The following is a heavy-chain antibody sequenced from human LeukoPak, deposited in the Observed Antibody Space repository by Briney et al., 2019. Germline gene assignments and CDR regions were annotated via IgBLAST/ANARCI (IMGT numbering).Heavy chain of an antibody. D-gene: IGHD3-10*01. CDR2: IIPIFGTA. CDR3: ASSLLGFGEFQIRNFDY. J-gene: IGHJ4*02. V-gene: IGHV1-69*05. Sequence: SVNVSYKASGGTFSSYAISWVRQAPGQGLEWMGGIIPIFGTANYAQKFQGRVTITTDESTSTAYMELSSLRSEDTAVYYCASSLLGFGEFQIRNFDYWGQGTLVTVSS. CDR1: GGTFSSYA.